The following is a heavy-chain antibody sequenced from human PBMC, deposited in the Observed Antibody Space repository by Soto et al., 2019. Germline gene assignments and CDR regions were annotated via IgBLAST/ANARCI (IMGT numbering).Heavy chain of an antibody. CDR2: ISYDGSNK. CDR3: AKSGEDIVVVPAAAGYYGMDV. Sequence: ESGGGVVQPGRSLRLSCAASGFTFSSYGMHWVRQAPGKGLEWVAVISYDGSNKYYADSVKGRFTISRDNSKNTLYLQMNSLRAEDTAVYYCAKSGEDIVVVPAAAGYYGMDVWGQGTTVTVSS. J-gene: IGHJ6*02. V-gene: IGHV3-30*18. D-gene: IGHD2-2*01. CDR1: GFTFSSYG.